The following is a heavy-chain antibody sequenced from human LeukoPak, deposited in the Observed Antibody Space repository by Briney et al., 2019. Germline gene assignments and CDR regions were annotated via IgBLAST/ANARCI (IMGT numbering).Heavy chain of an antibody. V-gene: IGHV1-46*01. CDR3: ARGVLRYFDWLFDSSPNYYFDY. CDR2: INPSGGST. J-gene: IGHJ4*02. D-gene: IGHD3-9*01. CDR1: GYTFTSYY. Sequence: ASVKVSCKASGYTFTSYYMHWVRQAPGQGLEWMGIINPSGGSTSYAQKFQGRVTMTRDTSTSTVYMELSSLRSEDTAVYYCARGVLRYFDWLFDSSPNYYFDYWGQGTLVTVSS.